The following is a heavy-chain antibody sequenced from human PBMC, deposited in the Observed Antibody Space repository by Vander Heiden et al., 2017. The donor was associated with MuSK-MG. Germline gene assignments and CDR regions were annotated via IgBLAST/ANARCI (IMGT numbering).Heavy chain of an antibody. Sequence: EVQLLESGGGLVQPGGSLRLSCAASGFTFSSYAMSWVRQAPGKGLEWVSAISGSGGSTYYADSVKGRFTISRDNSKNTLYLQMNSLRAEDTAVYYCAKDKPLTPVVVVADAFDIWGQGTMVTVSS. CDR1: GFTFSSYA. D-gene: IGHD2-15*01. V-gene: IGHV3-23*01. CDR3: AKDKPLTPVVVVADAFDI. J-gene: IGHJ3*02. CDR2: ISGSGGST.